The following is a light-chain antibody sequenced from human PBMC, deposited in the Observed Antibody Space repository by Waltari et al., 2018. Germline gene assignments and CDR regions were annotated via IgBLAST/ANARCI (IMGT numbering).Light chain of an antibody. CDR2: VNSDGSH. V-gene: IGLV4-69*01. Sequence: QLVLTQSPSASASLGASVKPTCTLSSGHSSHIVAWHQQKPEKGPRYLMKVNSDGSHTKGDEIPDRFAGSSSGSECYLTISSLQSEDEADYYCQTGGHGTWVFGGGTKLTVV. CDR1: SGHSSHI. J-gene: IGLJ3*02. CDR3: QTGGHGTWV.